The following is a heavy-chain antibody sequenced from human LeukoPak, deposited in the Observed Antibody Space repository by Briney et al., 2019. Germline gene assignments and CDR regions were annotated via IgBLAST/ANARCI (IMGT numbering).Heavy chain of an antibody. CDR2: IYHSGST. CDR1: GGSISSYY. Sequence: PSETLSLTCTVSGGSISSYYWSWIRQPPGKGLEWIGEIYHSGSTNYNPSLKSRVTISVDKSKNQFSLKLSSVTAADTAVYYCARLARYSGSYFRLFQHWGQGTLVTVSS. CDR3: ARLARYSGSYFRLFQH. J-gene: IGHJ1*01. V-gene: IGHV4-59*12. D-gene: IGHD1-26*01.